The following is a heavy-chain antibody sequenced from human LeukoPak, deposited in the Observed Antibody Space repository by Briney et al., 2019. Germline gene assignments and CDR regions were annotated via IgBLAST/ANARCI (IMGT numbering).Heavy chain of an antibody. CDR1: GFTFSSYG. D-gene: IGHD2-15*01. J-gene: IGHJ4*02. CDR3: ARGRCSGGSCYRYLY. Sequence: PGGSLRLSCAASGFTFSSYGMHWVRQAPGKGLEWVAFIRYDGSNKYYADSVKGRFTISRDNSKNTLYLQMNSLRAEDTAVYYCARGRCSGGSCYRYLYWGQGTLVTVSS. V-gene: IGHV3-30*02. CDR2: IRYDGSNK.